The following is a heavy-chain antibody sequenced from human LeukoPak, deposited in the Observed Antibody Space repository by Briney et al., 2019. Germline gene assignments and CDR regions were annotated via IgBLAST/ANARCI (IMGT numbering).Heavy chain of an antibody. CDR3: AKDGGRLRGLYGMDV. CDR2: ISWDSASI. Sequence: GGSLRLSCAAAGFTFDDYAMDWVWQAPGKGLEWVSGISWDSASIGYADSVKGRFTTSRDNAENSLYLQMNSLRAEDTALYYCAKDGGRLRGLYGMDVWGQGTTVTVSS. D-gene: IGHD4-17*01. V-gene: IGHV3-9*01. J-gene: IGHJ6*02. CDR1: GFTFDDYA.